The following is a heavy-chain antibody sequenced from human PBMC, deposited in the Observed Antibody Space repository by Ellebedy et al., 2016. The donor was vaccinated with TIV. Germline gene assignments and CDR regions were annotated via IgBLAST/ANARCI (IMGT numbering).Heavy chain of an antibody. V-gene: IGHV1-8*01. CDR1: VYTFTSYD. CDR2: MNPKSGKT. D-gene: IGHD1-14*01. Sequence: AASVKVSCKASVYTFTSYDIHWVRQATGQGLEWMGWMNPKSGKTGYAKKFQDRVTMTTNTSINAAYMHVSSLRFEDTAVYYCTRGGTTGFDPWGQGTLVIVSS. J-gene: IGHJ5*02. CDR3: TRGGTTGFDP.